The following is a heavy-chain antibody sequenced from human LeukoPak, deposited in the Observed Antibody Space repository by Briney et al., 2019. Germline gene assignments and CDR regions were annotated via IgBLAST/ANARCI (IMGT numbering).Heavy chain of an antibody. V-gene: IGHV3-7*01. CDR1: GFTFTNYA. J-gene: IGHJ4*02. D-gene: IGHD2-21*01. Sequence: GKSLRLSCAASGFTFTNYAMHWVRQAPGKGLEWVANIKQDGSEKYYVDFVKGRFTISRDNARNSLYLQMNSLGAEDTAVYYCARGLPTGTDYFDYWGQGTLVTVSS. CDR3: ARGLPTGTDYFDY. CDR2: IKQDGSEK.